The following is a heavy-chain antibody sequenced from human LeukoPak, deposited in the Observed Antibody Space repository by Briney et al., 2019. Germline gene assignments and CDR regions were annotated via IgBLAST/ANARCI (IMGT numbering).Heavy chain of an antibody. V-gene: IGHV4-34*01. CDR1: GGSFSGYY. CDR2: INHSGST. CDR3: ARMPDILTGLDS. J-gene: IGHJ4*02. D-gene: IGHD3-9*01. Sequence: SETLSLTCAVYGGSFSGYYWSWIRQPPGKGLERIGEINHSGSTNYNPSLKSRVTISVDTSKNQFSLKLSSVTTADTAVYYCARMPDILTGLDSWGQGTLVTVSS.